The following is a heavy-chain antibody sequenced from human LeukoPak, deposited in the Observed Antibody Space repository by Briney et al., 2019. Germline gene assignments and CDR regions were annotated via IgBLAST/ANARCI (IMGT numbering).Heavy chain of an antibody. V-gene: IGHV3-23*01. CDR2: ISGSGGST. J-gene: IGHJ4*02. CDR1: GFTFSSYA. CDR3: ARGLSDYYYGSGSQVDY. D-gene: IGHD3-10*01. Sequence: QPGGSLRLSCAASGFTFSSYAMSWVRQAPGKGLEWVSAISGSGGSTYYADSVKGRFTISRDNSKNTLYLQMNSLRAEDTAVYYCARGLSDYYYGSGSQVDYWGQGTLVTVSS.